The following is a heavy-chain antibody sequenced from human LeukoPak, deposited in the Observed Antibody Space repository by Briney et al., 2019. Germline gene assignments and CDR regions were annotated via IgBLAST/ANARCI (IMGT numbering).Heavy chain of an antibody. CDR1: GFTFGDYG. J-gene: IGHJ4*02. Sequence: GGSLRLSCTASGFTFGDYGMSWLRQAPGKGLEWVGLIRSKAYGGTTEYAASVKGRFIISRDDSKSIAYLQMNSLKTEDTAVYFCTRDKAAPVTLYPMWNFDYWGQGTLVTVSS. V-gene: IGHV3-49*03. CDR2: IRSKAYGGTT. CDR3: TRDKAAPVTLYPMWNFDY. D-gene: IGHD6-13*01.